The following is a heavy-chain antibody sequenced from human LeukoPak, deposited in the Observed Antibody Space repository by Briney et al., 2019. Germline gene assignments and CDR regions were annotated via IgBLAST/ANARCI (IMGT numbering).Heavy chain of an antibody. D-gene: IGHD3-22*01. CDR1: GFTFDDYA. V-gene: IGHV3-9*01. CDR3: AKEQYYYDSSGYGGEYFQH. Sequence: PGGSLRLSCAASGFTFDDYAMHWVRQAPGKGLEWVSGISWNSGSIGYADSVKGRFTISRDNAKNSLYLQMNSLSAEDTAVYYCAKEQYYYDSSGYGGEYFQHWGQGTLVTVSS. CDR2: ISWNSGSI. J-gene: IGHJ1*01.